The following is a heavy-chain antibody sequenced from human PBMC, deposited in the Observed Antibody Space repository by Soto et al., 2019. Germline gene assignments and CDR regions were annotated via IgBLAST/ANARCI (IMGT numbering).Heavy chain of an antibody. Sequence: EEQLVESGGGLVQPGGSLTLSCAASGFAFSDSYMEWVRQAPGKGLEWVARSRNKAKSYSTDYAASVKGRFTISRDLSRNSLYLQMSNLKTEDTAVYYCSRLEGGWGQGTLVTVSS. CDR3: SRLEGG. D-gene: IGHD3-3*01. CDR2: SRNKAKSYST. J-gene: IGHJ4*02. V-gene: IGHV3-72*01. CDR1: GFAFSDSY.